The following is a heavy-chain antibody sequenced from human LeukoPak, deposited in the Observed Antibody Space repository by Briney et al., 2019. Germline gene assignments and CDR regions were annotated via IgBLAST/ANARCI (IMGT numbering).Heavy chain of an antibody. V-gene: IGHV3-20*04. J-gene: IGHJ6*03. Sequence: GGSLRLSCAASGFTFDDYGMSWVRQAPGKGLEWVSGINWNGGSTGYADSVKGRFTISRDNAKNSLYQQMNSLRAEDTALYYCARITGDRYYYYYYMDVWGKGTTVTVSS. CDR3: ARITGDRYYYYYYMDV. CDR1: GFTFDDYG. CDR2: INWNGGST. D-gene: IGHD7-27*01.